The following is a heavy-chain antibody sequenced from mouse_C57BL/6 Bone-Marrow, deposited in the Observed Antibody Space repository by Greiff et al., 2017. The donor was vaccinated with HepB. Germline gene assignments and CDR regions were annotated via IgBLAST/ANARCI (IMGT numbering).Heavy chain of an antibody. Sequence: QVQLQQSGPELVKPGASVKISCKASGYAFSSSWMNWVKQRPGKGLEWIGRIYPGDGDTNYNGKFKGKATLTADKSSSTAYMQLSSLTSEDSAVYFCARGDYDHAPFAYWGQGTLVTVSA. CDR3: ARGDYDHAPFAY. CDR2: IYPGDGDT. D-gene: IGHD2-4*01. CDR1: GYAFSSSW. J-gene: IGHJ3*01. V-gene: IGHV1-82*01.